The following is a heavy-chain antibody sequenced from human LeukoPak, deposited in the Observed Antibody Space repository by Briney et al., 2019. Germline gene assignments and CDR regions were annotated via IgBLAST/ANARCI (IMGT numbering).Heavy chain of an antibody. CDR1: GFTFSSYW. CDR2: IKQDGSEK. V-gene: IGHV3-7*03. J-gene: IGHJ4*02. D-gene: IGHD2-15*01. CDR3: AREYCSGGTCYLPGY. Sequence: GGSLRLSCAASGFTFSSYWMSWVRQAPGTGLEWVANIKQDGSEKYYVDSVKGRSTISRDNAKNSLYLQMNSLRAEDTAVYYCAREYCSGGTCYLPGYWGQGTLVTVSS.